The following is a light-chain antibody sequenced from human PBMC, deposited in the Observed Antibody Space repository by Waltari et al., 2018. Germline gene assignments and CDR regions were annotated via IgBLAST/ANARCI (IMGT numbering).Light chain of an antibody. V-gene: IGKV1-13*02. J-gene: IGKJ2*01. CDR3: QQYISYPRT. CDR2: GLS. CDR1: QGIGSA. Sequence: AFQLTHSPSSLSASIGDSLPITCRASQGIGSALAWYQQKPGKAPKLLIHGLSSLESGVPSRFSGSGSGTDFILTNDSVQPGDFATYCCQQYISYPRTFGQGTKLEIK.